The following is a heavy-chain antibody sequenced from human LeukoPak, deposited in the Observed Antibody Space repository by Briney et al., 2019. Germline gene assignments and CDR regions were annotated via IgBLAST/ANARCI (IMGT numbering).Heavy chain of an antibody. CDR2: INPNSGGT. CDR1: GYTFTSYA. D-gene: IGHD2-2*02. CDR3: ARAPTGYCSSTSCYTGHY. V-gene: IGHV1-2*02. J-gene: IGHJ4*02. Sequence: ASVKVSCKASGYTFTSYAMNWVRQAPGQGLEWMGWINPNSGGTNYAQKFQGRVTMTRDTSISTAYMELSRLRSDDTAVYYCARAPTGYCSSTSCYTGHYWGQGTLVTVSS.